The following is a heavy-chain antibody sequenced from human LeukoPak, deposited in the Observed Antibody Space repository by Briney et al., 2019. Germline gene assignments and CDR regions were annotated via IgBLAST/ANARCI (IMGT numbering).Heavy chain of an antibody. D-gene: IGHD3-9*01. CDR2: INHSGST. J-gene: IGHJ5*02. Sequence: PETLSLTCAVYGGSFSGYYWSWIRQPPGKGLEWIGEINHSGSTNYNPSLKSRVTISVDTSKNQFSLKLSSVTAADTAVYYCARYSYDILTGYSKGWFDPWGQGTLVTVSS. CDR1: GGSFSGYY. CDR3: ARYSYDILTGYSKGWFDP. V-gene: IGHV4-34*01.